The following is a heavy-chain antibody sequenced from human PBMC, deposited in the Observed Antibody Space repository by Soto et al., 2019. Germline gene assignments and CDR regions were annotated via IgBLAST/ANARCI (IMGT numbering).Heavy chain of an antibody. Sequence: EVQLVESRGGLVQPGGSLRLSCVASGFTFMSSFMGWVRQAPGKGLEWVANINQDGGVTYYVDSVEGRFTIFRDNAKDSLYLQMHSLRAEDTAVYYCARYYRGSGRYFFDYWGQGTLVTVSS. CDR1: GFTFMSSF. J-gene: IGHJ4*02. V-gene: IGHV3-7*03. CDR3: ARYYRGSGRYFFDY. CDR2: INQDGGVT. D-gene: IGHD6-19*01.